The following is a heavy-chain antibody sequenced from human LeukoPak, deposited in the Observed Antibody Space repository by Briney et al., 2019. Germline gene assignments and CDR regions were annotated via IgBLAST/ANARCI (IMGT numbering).Heavy chain of an antibody. J-gene: IGHJ4*02. CDR2: IRAYNGNT. V-gene: IGHV1-18*01. D-gene: IGHD3-22*01. CDR3: ARVHYYDSSGYSPQDY. CDR1: GYTFTSYG. Sequence: GASVKVSCKASGYTFTSYGISWVRQAPGQGLEWMGWIRAYNGNTNYAQKLQGRVTMTTDTSTSTAYMELRSLRSDDTAVYYCARVHYYDSSGYSPQDYWGQGTLVTVSS.